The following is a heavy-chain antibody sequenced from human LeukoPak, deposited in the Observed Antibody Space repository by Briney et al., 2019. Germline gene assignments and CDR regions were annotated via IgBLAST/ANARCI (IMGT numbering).Heavy chain of an antibody. CDR1: GFTFSNSW. CDR3: AKVAKYYYGSETYYFFEH. D-gene: IGHD3-10*01. Sequence: GGSLRLSCAASGFTFSNSWMSWVRQAPERGLEWVANIKADGSQKDYVDSVKGRFTISRDDAKSSLYLQMNSLRVEDTAVYYCAKVAKYYYGSETYYFFEHWGQGTPVTASS. CDR2: IKADGSQK. J-gene: IGHJ4*02. V-gene: IGHV3-7*01.